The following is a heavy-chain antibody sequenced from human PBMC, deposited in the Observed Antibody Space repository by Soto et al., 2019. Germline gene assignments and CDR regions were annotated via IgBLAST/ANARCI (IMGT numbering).Heavy chain of an antibody. J-gene: IGHJ6*02. CDR1: GYSFTSYW. D-gene: IGHD2-15*01. CDR3: ARVVAKTFYYYYGMDV. Sequence: GESLKISCKGSGYSFTSYWIGWVRQMPGKGLEWMGIIYPGDSDTRYSPSFQGQVTISADKSISTAYLQWSSLKASDTAMYYCARVVAKTFYYYYGMDVWGQGTKVTVSS. V-gene: IGHV5-51*01. CDR2: IYPGDSDT.